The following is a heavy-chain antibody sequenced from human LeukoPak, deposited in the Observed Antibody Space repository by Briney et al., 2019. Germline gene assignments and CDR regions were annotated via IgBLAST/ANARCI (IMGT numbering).Heavy chain of an antibody. D-gene: IGHD2-2*01. J-gene: IGHJ4*02. Sequence: GGSLRLSCAASGFTFSSYGMHWVRQAPGKGLEWVAVIWYDGINKFHADSVRGRFTISRDNSKNTVYLRMNSLRAEDTALYYCARVGPPSVVTMTFDFWGQGTLVTVSS. CDR1: GFTFSSYG. CDR2: IWYDGINK. V-gene: IGHV3-33*01. CDR3: ARVGPPSVVTMTFDF.